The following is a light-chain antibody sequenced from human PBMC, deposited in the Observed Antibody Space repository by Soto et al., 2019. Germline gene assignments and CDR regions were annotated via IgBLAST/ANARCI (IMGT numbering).Light chain of an antibody. CDR2: WAS. Sequence: DIVMTPSPDSLAVSLGERATINCKSSQSVLYSSNNKNYLAWYQQKPGQPPKLLIYWASTRESGVPDRFSGSGSGTDFTLTISSLQAEDVAVYYCQQYYSTPWTVGQGTKVEIK. V-gene: IGKV4-1*01. J-gene: IGKJ1*01. CDR1: QSVLYSSNNKNY. CDR3: QQYYSTPWT.